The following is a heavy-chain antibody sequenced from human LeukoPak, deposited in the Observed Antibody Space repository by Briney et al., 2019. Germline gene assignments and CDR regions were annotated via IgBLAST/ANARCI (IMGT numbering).Heavy chain of an antibody. D-gene: IGHD6-19*01. CDR1: GFTFSYYA. J-gene: IGHJ4*02. V-gene: IGHV3-53*01. Sequence: GGSLRLSCAASGFTFSYYAMSWVRQAPGKGLEWVSVIYSGGSTYYADSVKGRFTISRDNSKNTLYLQMNSLRAEDAAVYYCASPRTRDSSGWYDPLDYWGQGTLVTVSS. CDR3: ASPRTRDSSGWYDPLDY. CDR2: IYSGGST.